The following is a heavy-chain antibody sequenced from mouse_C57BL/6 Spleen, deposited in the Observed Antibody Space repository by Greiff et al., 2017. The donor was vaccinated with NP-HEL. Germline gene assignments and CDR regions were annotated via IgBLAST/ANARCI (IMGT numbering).Heavy chain of an antibody. D-gene: IGHD2-12*01. Sequence: EVQLQQSGPELVKPGASVKISCKASGYTFTDYYMNWVKQSHGKSLEWIGDINPNNGGTSYNQKFKGKATLTVDKSSSTAYMELRSLTSEDSAVYYCAPAYYSEAWFAYWGQGTLVTVSA. CDR3: APAYYSEAWFAY. CDR1: GYTFTDYY. V-gene: IGHV1-26*01. J-gene: IGHJ3*01. CDR2: INPNNGGT.